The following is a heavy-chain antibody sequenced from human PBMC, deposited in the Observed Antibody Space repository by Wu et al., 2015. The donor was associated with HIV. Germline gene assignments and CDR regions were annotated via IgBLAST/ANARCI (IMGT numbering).Heavy chain of an antibody. CDR2: VIPLSRSA. CDR1: GDTFSYSA. V-gene: IGHV1-69*15. J-gene: IGHJ4*02. Sequence: QVQLVQSGAEVKKPGSSVKVSCKASGDTFSYSAFSWVRQAPGQGLEWMGRVIPLSRSAYYAPHFHGRVTITADESTHTTYMEMSGLRSEDTAVYYCARLQSLSGFYSNADYWGPRERWSPSPQ. D-gene: IGHD3-22*01. CDR3: ARLQSLSGFYSNADY.